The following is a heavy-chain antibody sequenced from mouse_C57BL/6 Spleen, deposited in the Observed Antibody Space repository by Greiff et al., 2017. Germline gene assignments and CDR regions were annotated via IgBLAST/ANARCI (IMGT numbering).Heavy chain of an antibody. CDR2: IWGVGST. CDR1: GFSLTSYG. CDR3: ASGVTTRFAY. Sequence: VHLVESGPGLVAPSQSLSITCTVSGFSLTSYGVDWVRQSPGKGLEWLGVIWGVGSTNYNSALKSRLSISKDNSKSQVFLKMNSLQTDDTAMYYCASGVTTRFAYWGQGTLVTVSA. V-gene: IGHV2-6*01. J-gene: IGHJ3*01. D-gene: IGHD2-5*01.